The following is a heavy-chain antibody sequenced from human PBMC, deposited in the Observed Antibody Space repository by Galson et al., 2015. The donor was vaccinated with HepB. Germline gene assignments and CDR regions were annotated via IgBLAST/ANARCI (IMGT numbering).Heavy chain of an antibody. Sequence: VSCKASGYTFTCYGISWVRQAPGQGLEWMGWISAYNGNTNYAQKLQGRVTMTTDTSTSTAYMELRSLRSDDTAVYYCARDYYDSSGYYEERATFDYWGQGTLVTVSS. D-gene: IGHD3-22*01. CDR1: GYTFTCYG. V-gene: IGHV1-18*01. J-gene: IGHJ4*02. CDR3: ARDYYDSSGYYEERATFDY. CDR2: ISAYNGNT.